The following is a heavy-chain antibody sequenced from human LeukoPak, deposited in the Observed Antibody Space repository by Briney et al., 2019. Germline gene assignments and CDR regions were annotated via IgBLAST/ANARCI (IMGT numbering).Heavy chain of an antibody. CDR3: ARTHSNGWYSVGYYYMDI. D-gene: IGHD6-19*01. V-gene: IGHV1-18*01. CDR2: ISTDNDNT. CDR1: GYTFTKYG. Sequence: ASVKVSCKASGYTFTKYGISWVRQAPGQGLDWMGWISTDNDNTNYAQNLEGRVTMTTHTSTSTAYMELRSLRSDDTAVYYCARTHSNGWYSVGYYYMDIWGKGTTVTVSS. J-gene: IGHJ6*03.